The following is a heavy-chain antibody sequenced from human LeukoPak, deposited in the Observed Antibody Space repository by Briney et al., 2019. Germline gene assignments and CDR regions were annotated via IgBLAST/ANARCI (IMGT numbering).Heavy chain of an antibody. V-gene: IGHV1-18*01. J-gene: IGHJ4*02. D-gene: IGHD5-12*01. CDR2: ISGYNGKT. CDR1: GYSFTSFG. CDR3: ARGGRNSGYDLALDY. Sequence: ASVQVSCKVSGYSFTSFGINWVRQAPGQGPEWMGWISGYNGKTQYAQKVQGRVTMTTDTSTSTAYMELRSLRSDDTAVYYCARGGRNSGYDLALDYWGQGTLVTVPS.